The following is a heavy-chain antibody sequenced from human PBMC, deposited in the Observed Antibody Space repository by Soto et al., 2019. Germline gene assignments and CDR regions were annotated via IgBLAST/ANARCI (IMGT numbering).Heavy chain of an antibody. CDR3: ADPGEWSFNFDY. D-gene: IGHD3-3*01. V-gene: IGHV3-23*01. Sequence: GGSLRLSCAASGFTFSSYGMSWVRQAPGKGLEWVSGIGASGRSRYYPDSVKGRFTISRDNSKNTLYLQMNNLRDEDTAVYCGADPGEWSFNFDYWGRGTLVTVSS. CDR2: IGASGRSR. J-gene: IGHJ4*02. CDR1: GFTFSSYG.